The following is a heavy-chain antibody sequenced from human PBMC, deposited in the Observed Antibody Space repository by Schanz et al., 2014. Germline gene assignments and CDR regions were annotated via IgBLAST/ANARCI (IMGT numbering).Heavy chain of an antibody. CDR1: GYSFTDFY. J-gene: IGHJ5*02. Sequence: QVQLMQSGAEMKKPGASVKVSCKASGYSFTDFYIHWLRQAPGQGPEWLGWINPNSDGAKYAQKFQGRVSMTGDTSVNTAYLDLSSLTSDVTAVYYCARGDVNWFDPWGQGTLVTVSS. CDR2: INPNSDGA. V-gene: IGHV1-2*02. CDR3: ARGDVNWFDP.